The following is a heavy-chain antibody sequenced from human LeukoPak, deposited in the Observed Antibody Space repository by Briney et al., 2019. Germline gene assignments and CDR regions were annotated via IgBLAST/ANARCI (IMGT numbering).Heavy chain of an antibody. J-gene: IGHJ4*02. Sequence: GGSLRLSCTASGFTFGDYAMSWVRQAPGKGPEWVGFIRSKAYGGTTEYAACVKGRFTIPRDDSKSIAYLQMNSLKTEDTAVYYCTRATYVDTAMVMGYWGQGTLVTVSS. D-gene: IGHD5-18*01. CDR2: IRSKAYGGTT. CDR1: GFTFGDYA. V-gene: IGHV3-49*04. CDR3: TRATYVDTAMVMGY.